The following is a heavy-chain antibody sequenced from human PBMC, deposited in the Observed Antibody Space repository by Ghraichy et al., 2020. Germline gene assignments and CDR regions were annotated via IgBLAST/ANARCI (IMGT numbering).Heavy chain of an antibody. V-gene: IGHV3-74*01. CDR2: INSDGSST. D-gene: IGHD3-9*01. CDR3: IKGTI. CDR1: GFTFSGYW. Sequence: GESLNISCAASGFTFSGYWMHWVRQAPGKGLVWVSGINSDGSSTNYADSVKGRFTISRDNAKSTLDLPMNSLRAEDTAVYYCIKGTIRGQGTLVTVSS. J-gene: IGHJ4*02.